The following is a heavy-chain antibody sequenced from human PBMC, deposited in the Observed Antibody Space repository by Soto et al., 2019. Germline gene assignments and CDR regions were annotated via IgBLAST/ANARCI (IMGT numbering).Heavy chain of an antibody. CDR1: GFTFSNAW. J-gene: IGHJ4*02. CDR2: IKSKTDGGTT. CDR3: TTDRAWLVPGGTDY. D-gene: IGHD6-19*01. Sequence: GGSLRLSCAASGFTFSNAWMSWVRQAPGKGLEWVGRIKSKTDGGTTDYAAPVKGRFTISRDDSKNTLYLQMNSLKTEDTAVYYCTTDRAWLVPGGTDYWGQGTLVTVSS. V-gene: IGHV3-15*01.